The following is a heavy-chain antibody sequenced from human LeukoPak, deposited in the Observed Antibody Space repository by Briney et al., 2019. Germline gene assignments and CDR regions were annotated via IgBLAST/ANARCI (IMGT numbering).Heavy chain of an antibody. D-gene: IGHD3-16*01. CDR3: ASAPRQGSIGGLDS. CDR1: GGSISSSTYY. J-gene: IGHJ4*02. CDR2: IYYTGTT. V-gene: IGHV4-39*02. Sequence: PSETLSLTCSVSGGSISSSTYYWGWIRQPPGKGLEWIGAIYYTGTTYYNPSLRSRVTISVDTSKNHFSLKLSSVTAADTALYYCASAPRQGSIGGLDSWGQGTLVTVSS.